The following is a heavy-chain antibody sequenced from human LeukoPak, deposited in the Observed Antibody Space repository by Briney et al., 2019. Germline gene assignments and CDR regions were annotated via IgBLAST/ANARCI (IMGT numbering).Heavy chain of an antibody. D-gene: IGHD6-19*01. CDR3: ARQKSYSSGWYFFDP. V-gene: IGHV4-59*08. CDR1: GGSISSYY. J-gene: IGHJ5*02. Sequence: PSETLSLTCTVSGGSISSYYWSWFRQPPGKGLEWIGYIYYSGSTHYNPSLKSRVTISVDTSKNQFSLNLSSVTAADTAVYYCARQKSYSSGWYFFDPWGQGTLVTVSS. CDR2: IYYSGST.